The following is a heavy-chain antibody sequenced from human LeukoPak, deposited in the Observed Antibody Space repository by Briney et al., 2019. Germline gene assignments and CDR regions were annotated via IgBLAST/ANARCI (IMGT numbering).Heavy chain of an antibody. CDR1: GYKFPTYW. J-gene: IGHJ3*02. Sequence: GESLKISCKGSGYKFPTYWIGWVRQMPGKGLEWMGIIYPDDSDTRYSPSFQGLVAISADKSISTAYLQWSSLKASDTAMYYCARHEGYCISSSCSDTFDIWGQGTMVTVSS. CDR3: ARHEGYCISSSCSDTFDI. D-gene: IGHD2-2*01. V-gene: IGHV5-51*01. CDR2: IYPDDSDT.